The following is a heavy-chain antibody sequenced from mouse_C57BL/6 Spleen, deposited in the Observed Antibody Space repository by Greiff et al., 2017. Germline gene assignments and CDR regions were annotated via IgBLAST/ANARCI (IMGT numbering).Heavy chain of an antibody. D-gene: IGHD1-1*01. CDR2: INPYNGGT. Sequence: EVQLQESGPVLVKPGASVKMSCKASGYTFTDYYMNWVKQSHGKSLEWIGVINPYNGGTSYNQKFKGKATLTVDKSSSTAYMELNSLTSEDSAVYYCARYYYGSSWDWYFDVWGTGTTVTVSS. CDR1: GYTFTDYY. J-gene: IGHJ1*03. V-gene: IGHV1-19*01. CDR3: ARYYYGSSWDWYFDV.